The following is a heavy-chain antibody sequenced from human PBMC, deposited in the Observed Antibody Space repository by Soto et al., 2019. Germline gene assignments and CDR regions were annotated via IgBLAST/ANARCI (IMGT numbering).Heavy chain of an antibody. J-gene: IGHJ6*02. CDR1: GGTFSSYA. Sequence: QDQLVQSGAEVKKPGSSVKVSCKASGGTFSSYAISWVRQAPGHGLEWMGGLIPILGTANYAQKFQGRVTITADESTSTAYMELSSLRSEDTAVYYCARAYCGGDCYSPYYYYGMDVWGQGTTVTVSS. CDR3: ARAYCGGDCYSPYYYYGMDV. V-gene: IGHV1-69*12. D-gene: IGHD2-21*02. CDR2: LIPILGTA.